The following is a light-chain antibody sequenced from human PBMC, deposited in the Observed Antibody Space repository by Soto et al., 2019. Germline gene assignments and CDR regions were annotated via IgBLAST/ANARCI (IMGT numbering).Light chain of an antibody. V-gene: IGLV2-14*01. Sequence: QSALTQPASVSGSPGQSITISCTGTSSDVGGYNYVSWYQQHPGKAPKLMIYEVSNRPSGVSNRFSGDKSGNTASLTISGLQAEDEADYYGSSYTSSSTLVFGTGTKLTVL. J-gene: IGLJ1*01. CDR2: EVS. CDR3: SSYTSSSTLV. CDR1: SSDVGGYNY.